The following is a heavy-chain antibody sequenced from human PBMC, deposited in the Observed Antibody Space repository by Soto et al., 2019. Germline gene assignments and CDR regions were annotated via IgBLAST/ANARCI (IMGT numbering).Heavy chain of an antibody. Sequence: HPWGSLRLSCAASGFTFSSYSMNWVRQAPGKGLEWVSYISSSSSTIYYADSVKGRFTISRDNAKNSLYLQMNSLRDEDTAVYYCARDEVRYCSGGSCYPALDYYGMDVWGQGTTVTVSS. D-gene: IGHD2-15*01. CDR3: ARDEVRYCSGGSCYPALDYYGMDV. J-gene: IGHJ6*02. CDR2: ISSSSSTI. CDR1: GFTFSSYS. V-gene: IGHV3-48*02.